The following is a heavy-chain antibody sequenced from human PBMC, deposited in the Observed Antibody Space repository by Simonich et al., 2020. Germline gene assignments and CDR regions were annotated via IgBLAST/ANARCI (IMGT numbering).Heavy chain of an antibody. J-gene: IGHJ3*02. V-gene: IGHV4-39*01. D-gene: IGHD6-13*01. CDR3: ARHAGFAFDI. Sequence: QLQLQESGPGLVKPSETLSLTCTVSGGSISSSSYYWGWIRQPPEKGLEWIGSNYYSGSPYYTPSLKSRVTISVDTSKNEFSLKLSSVTAADTAVYYCARHAGFAFDIWGQGTMVTVSS. CDR2: NYYSGSP. CDR1: GGSISSSSYY.